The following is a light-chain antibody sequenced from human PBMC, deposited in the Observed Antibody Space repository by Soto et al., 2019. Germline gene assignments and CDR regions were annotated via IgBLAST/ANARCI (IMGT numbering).Light chain of an antibody. J-gene: IGKJ1*01. CDR3: QQYGSSPPTWT. V-gene: IGKV3-20*01. CDR1: QSVSSTY. Sequence: EVVMTQSPATLSVSPGKRATLSCRASQSVSSTYLAWYQQKPGQAPRLLIFCASSRATGIPDRFSGSGSGTDFTLTISRLEPEDFAVYYCQQYGSSPPTWTFGQGTMVDI. CDR2: CAS.